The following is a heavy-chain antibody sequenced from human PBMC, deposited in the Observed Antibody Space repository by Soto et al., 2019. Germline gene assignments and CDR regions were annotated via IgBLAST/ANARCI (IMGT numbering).Heavy chain of an antibody. CDR2: IYYSGST. J-gene: IGHJ4*02. Sequence: SETLSLTCTVSGGSVSSGSYYWSWIRQPPGKGLEWIGYIYYSGSTNYNPSLKSRVTISVDTSKNQFSLKLSSVTAADTAVYYCARIRSAYYYDSSGSVRTRYFDYWGQGTLVTVSS. D-gene: IGHD3-22*01. CDR3: ARIRSAYYYDSSGSVRTRYFDY. CDR1: GGSVSSGSYY. V-gene: IGHV4-61*01.